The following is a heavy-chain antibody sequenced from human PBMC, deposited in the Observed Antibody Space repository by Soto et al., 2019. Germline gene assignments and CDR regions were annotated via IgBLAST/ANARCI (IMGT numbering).Heavy chain of an antibody. CDR3: ARLRSGYYYFDY. V-gene: IGHV4-39*01. CDR1: GGSISSSSYY. J-gene: IGHJ4*02. CDR2: IYYSGST. Sequence: QLQLQESGPGLVKPSETLSLTCTVSGGSISSSSYYWGWIRQPPGKGLEWIGSIYYSGSTYYNPSLKSRVTISVDTSKNQFSLKLSSVTAADTAVYYCARLRSGYYYFDYWGQGTLVTVSS. D-gene: IGHD3-22*01.